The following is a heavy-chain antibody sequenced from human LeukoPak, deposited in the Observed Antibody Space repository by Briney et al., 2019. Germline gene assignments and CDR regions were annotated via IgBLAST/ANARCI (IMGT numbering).Heavy chain of an antibody. CDR1: GGSISSYY. CDR3: ARDNYYGSGSYDY. J-gene: IGHJ4*02. V-gene: IGHV4-59*01. D-gene: IGHD3-10*01. Sequence: SETLSLTCTVSGGSISSYYWSWIRQPPGKGLEWIGYIYYSGSTNYNPSLKSRVTISVDTSKNQFSLKLSSVTAADTAVYYCARDNYYGSGSYDYWGQGTLVAVSS. CDR2: IYYSGST.